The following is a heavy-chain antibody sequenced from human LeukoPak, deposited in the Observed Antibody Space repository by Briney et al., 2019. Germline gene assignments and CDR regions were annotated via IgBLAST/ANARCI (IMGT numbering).Heavy chain of an antibody. Sequence: GGSLRLSCAASGFTFSSYSMNWVRQAPGKGLEWVSSISSSSSYIYYADSVKGRFTISRDNAKNSLYLQMNSLRAEDTAVYYCARDRFTRGVTTYLFDYWGQGTLVTVSS. CDR3: ARDRFTRGVTTYLFDY. D-gene: IGHD4-17*01. V-gene: IGHV3-21*01. J-gene: IGHJ4*02. CDR2: ISSSSSYI. CDR1: GFTFSSYS.